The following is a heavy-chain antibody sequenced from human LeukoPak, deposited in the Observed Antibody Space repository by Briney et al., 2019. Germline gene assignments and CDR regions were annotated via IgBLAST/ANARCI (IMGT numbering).Heavy chain of an antibody. J-gene: IGHJ4*02. CDR2: IYYSGTV. Sequence: SETLSLTCTVSGDSLTSYYWSWIRQPPGKGLQWIGYIYYSGTVNYNPSLKSRVTISVDTSKNQFSLNLSSVTAADTAVYYCARLGSYFDDWGQGTLVTVSS. CDR3: ARLGSYFDD. CDR1: GDSLTSYY. V-gene: IGHV4-59*08.